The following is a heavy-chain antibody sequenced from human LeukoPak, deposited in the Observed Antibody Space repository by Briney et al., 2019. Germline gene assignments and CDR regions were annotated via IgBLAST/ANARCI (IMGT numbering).Heavy chain of an antibody. V-gene: IGHV1-24*01. D-gene: IGHD2-15*01. CDR2: FDPEDGET. CDR3: ATLATHELRYCSGGSCLGGSDH. Sequence: ASVKVSCKVSGYTLTELSMHWVRQAPGKGLEWMGGFDPEDGETIYAQKFQGRVTMTEDTSTDTAYMELSSLRSEDTAVYYCATLATHELRYCSGGSCLGGSDHWGQGTLVTVSS. CDR1: GYTLTELS. J-gene: IGHJ4*02.